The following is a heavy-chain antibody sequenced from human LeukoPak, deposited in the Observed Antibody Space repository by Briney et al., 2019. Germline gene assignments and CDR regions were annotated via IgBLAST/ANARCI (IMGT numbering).Heavy chain of an antibody. CDR2: IYYSGST. V-gene: IGHV4-59*01. CDR3: ARDTHYYGSGSPAFDL. J-gene: IGHJ3*01. D-gene: IGHD3-10*01. CDR1: GGSISSYY. Sequence: SETLSLTCTVSGGSISSYYWSWIRQPPGKGLEWIGYIYYSGSTNYNPSLKSRVTISEDTSKNQFSLKLSSVTAADTAVYYCARDTHYYGSGSPAFDLWGRGTMVTVSS.